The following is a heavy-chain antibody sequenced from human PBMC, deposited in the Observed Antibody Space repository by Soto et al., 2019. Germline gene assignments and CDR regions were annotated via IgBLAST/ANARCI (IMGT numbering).Heavy chain of an antibody. D-gene: IGHD3-22*01. CDR2: ISGSGHAT. J-gene: IGHJ4*02. CDR1: GFIFDNYA. Sequence: VKLLESGGGLVPPGASARLSCITSGFIFDNYAMSWVRQSPGRGLEWVAAISGSGHATVYTQSVQGRFIISRDKSKKTLFLQMNNLRAEDTAVYYCAKGRYFDTSGGCANYWGLGTLVSVSA. CDR3: AKGRYFDTSGGCANY. V-gene: IGHV3-23*01.